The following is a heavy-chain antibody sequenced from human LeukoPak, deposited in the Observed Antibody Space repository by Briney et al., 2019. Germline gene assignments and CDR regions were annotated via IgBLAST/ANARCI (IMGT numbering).Heavy chain of an antibody. Sequence: SETLSLTCTVSGVYISSYYWSWIRQPPGKGLEWIGYIYYSGSTNYNPSLKSRFTISVDTSKNQFSLKLSSVTAADTAVYYCAREAAVAGRGGFDYWGQGTLVTVSS. D-gene: IGHD6-19*01. CDR1: GVYISSYY. V-gene: IGHV4-59*01. CDR2: IYYSGST. J-gene: IGHJ4*02. CDR3: AREAAVAGRGGFDY.